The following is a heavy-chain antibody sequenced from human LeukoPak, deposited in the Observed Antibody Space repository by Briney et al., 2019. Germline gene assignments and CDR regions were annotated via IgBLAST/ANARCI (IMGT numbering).Heavy chain of an antibody. J-gene: IGHJ6*02. CDR3: ARDVGSGWYGFYYYGMDV. Sequence: GGSLRLSCAASGFRFSTYGMHWVRQAPGKGLEWVSVIYSGGRTYYADSVKGRFTISRDNSKNTLYLQMNSLRAEDTAVYYCARDVGSGWYGFYYYGMDVWGQGTTVTVSS. V-gene: IGHV3-NL1*01. CDR1: GFRFSTYG. CDR2: IYSGGRT. D-gene: IGHD6-19*01.